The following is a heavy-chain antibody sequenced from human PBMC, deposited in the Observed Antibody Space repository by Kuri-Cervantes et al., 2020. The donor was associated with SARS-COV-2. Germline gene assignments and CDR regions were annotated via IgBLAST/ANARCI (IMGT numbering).Heavy chain of an antibody. D-gene: IGHD3-3*01. CDR3: ARDPRFLEWLDYFDY. J-gene: IGHJ4*02. Sequence: GESLKISCAASGFTFSSYGMHWVRQAPGKGLEWVAVISYDGSNKYYADSVKGRFTISRDNAKNSLYLQMNSLRAEDTAVYYCARDPRFLEWLDYFDYWGQGTLVTVSS. CDR1: GFTFSSYG. V-gene: IGHV3-30*03. CDR2: ISYDGSNK.